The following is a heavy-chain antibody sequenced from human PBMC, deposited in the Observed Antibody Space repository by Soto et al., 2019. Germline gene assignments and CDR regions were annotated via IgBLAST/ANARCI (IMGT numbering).Heavy chain of an antibody. D-gene: IGHD1-7*01. V-gene: IGHV1-18*01. CDR1: GYTFTSYG. CDR2: ISAYNGNT. Sequence: ASVKISCKASGYTFTSYGISWVRQAPGQGLEWMGWISAYNGNTNYAQKLQGRVTMTTDKSKRTAYMELRSPRSDDTAVYYCARETGTTPFDYWGQGTLVTVSS. CDR3: ARETGTTPFDY. J-gene: IGHJ4*02.